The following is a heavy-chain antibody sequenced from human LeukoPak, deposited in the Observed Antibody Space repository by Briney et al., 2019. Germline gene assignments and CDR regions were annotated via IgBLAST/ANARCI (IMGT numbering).Heavy chain of an antibody. CDR1: GGSISSYQ. CDR3: AREGYSSNWYDY. CDR2: IYYSGST. V-gene: IGHV4-59*01. J-gene: IGHJ5*01. D-gene: IGHD6-13*01. Sequence: ETLSLTCTVSGGSISSYQWSWIRQPPGRGLEWIGYIYYSGSTNYNPSLKSRVTISVDTSKNQFSLRLTSVTAADTAVYYCAREGYSSNWYDYWGQGTLVTVSS.